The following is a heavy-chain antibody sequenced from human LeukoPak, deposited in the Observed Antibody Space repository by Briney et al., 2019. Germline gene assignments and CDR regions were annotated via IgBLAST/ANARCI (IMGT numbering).Heavy chain of an antibody. CDR1: GGSISSYY. D-gene: IGHD3-10*01. V-gene: IGHV4-59*08. J-gene: IGHJ4*02. Sequence: PSETLSLTCTVSGGSISSYYWSWIRQPPGKGLEWIGYIYYSGSTNYNPSLKSRVTISVDTSKNQFSLKLSSVTAADTAVYYCARQIYYGSGSYSLDYWGQGTLVTVSS. CDR3: ARQIYYGSGSYSLDY. CDR2: IYYSGST.